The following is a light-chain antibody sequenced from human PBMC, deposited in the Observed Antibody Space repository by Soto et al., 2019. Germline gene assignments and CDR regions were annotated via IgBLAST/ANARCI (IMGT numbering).Light chain of an antibody. CDR1: QGISTY. J-gene: IGKJ1*01. CDR2: AAS. Sequence: DIPMTQSPSSLSASVGDRVTITCRASQGISTYLNWYQKKPGKAPKLLIHAASSLQSGVPSRFSGSGSETDFTLTISSLQPEDFATYSCQQSYSSTWTSGQGTKVEI. V-gene: IGKV1-39*01. CDR3: QQSYSSTWT.